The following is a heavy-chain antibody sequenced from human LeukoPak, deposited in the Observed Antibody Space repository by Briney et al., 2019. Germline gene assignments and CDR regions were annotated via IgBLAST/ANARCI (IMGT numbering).Heavy chain of an antibody. J-gene: IGHJ5*02. CDR1: GGSISSSSYY. CDR3: ARQSDWFDP. Sequence: TSETLSLTCTVSGGSISSSSYYWGWIRQPPGKGLEWIGSIYYSGSTYYNPSLKRRVTISVDTSKNQFSLKLSSVTAADTAVYYCARQSDWFDPWGQGTLVTVSS. V-gene: IGHV4-39*01. CDR2: IYYSGST.